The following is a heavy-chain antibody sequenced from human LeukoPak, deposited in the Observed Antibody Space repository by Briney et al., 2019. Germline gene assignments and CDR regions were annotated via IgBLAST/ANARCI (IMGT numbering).Heavy chain of an antibody. J-gene: IGHJ5*02. CDR1: GFTFSTYG. CDR2: ISYDGRHK. CDR3: AKDRMETLIGNWFDP. D-gene: IGHD4-23*01. Sequence: GRSLRLSCAASGFTFSTYGMHWVRQTPGKGLEWVAVISYDGRHKYYEDSVKGRFTISRDNSKNTLHLQMDSLRAEDTAVYYCAKDRMETLIGNWFDPWGQGTLVTVSS. V-gene: IGHV3-30*18.